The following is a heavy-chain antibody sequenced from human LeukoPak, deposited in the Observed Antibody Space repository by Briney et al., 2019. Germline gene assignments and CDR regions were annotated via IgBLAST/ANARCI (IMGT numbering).Heavy chain of an antibody. J-gene: IGHJ6*02. CDR1: GFTFSDCY. CDR2: ISSSGSTI. Sequence: GGSLRLSCAASGFTFSDCYMSWIRQAPGKGLEWVSYISSSGSTIYYADSVKGRFTISRDNAKNSLYLQMNSLRAEDTAVYYCARDKGSVVSPEYGMDVWGQGTTVTVSS. CDR3: ARDKGSVVSPEYGMDV. D-gene: IGHD2-15*01. V-gene: IGHV3-11*01.